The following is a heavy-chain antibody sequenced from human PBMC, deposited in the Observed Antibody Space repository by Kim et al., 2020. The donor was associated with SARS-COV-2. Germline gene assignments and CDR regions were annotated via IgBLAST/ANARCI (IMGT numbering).Heavy chain of an antibody. CDR3: ARAKGTGWGRYYFYGMDV. Sequence: GGSLRLSCAASGFTFGDYAMHWVRQRPGKGLEWVSGLSWNGASIASADSVRGRFSVSRDNAKSSLYLQLNSLRREDTALYYCARAKGTGWGRYYFYGMDVWGQGTTVTASS. J-gene: IGHJ6*02. CDR2: LSWNGASI. D-gene: IGHD3-3*01. CDR1: GFTFGDYA. V-gene: IGHV3-9*01.